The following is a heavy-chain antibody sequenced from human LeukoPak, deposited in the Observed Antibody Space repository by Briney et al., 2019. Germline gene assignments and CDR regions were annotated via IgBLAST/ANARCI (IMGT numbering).Heavy chain of an antibody. CDR3: ATPLDYFDSSGYHQGGD. D-gene: IGHD3-22*01. CDR2: ISPDGRRK. CDR1: GXTXXDDC. V-gene: IGHV3-7*03. Sequence: XRLSXXXSGXTXXDDCMXWVRQAPGKGVERVANISPDGRRKNCVDSLKGGFIISRDNAKNSLYLQMNSLRAEDTAVYYCATPLDYFDSSGYHQGGDWGQGTPVTVSS. J-gene: IGHJ4*02.